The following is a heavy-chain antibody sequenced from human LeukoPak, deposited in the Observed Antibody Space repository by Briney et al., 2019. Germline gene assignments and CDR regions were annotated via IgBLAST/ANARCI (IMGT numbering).Heavy chain of an antibody. D-gene: IGHD3-3*01. CDR2: IYYSGST. CDR1: VGSISIYY. CDR3: ARGSIFDYEFWSGPQAFDI. J-gene: IGHJ3*02. V-gene: IGHV4-59*01. Sequence: PSETLSLTCTVSVGSISIYYWSWIRQPPGKGLEWIGYIYYSGSTNYNPSLKSRVTISVDTSKNQFSLKLSSVTAADTAVYYCARGSIFDYEFWSGPQAFDIWGQGTMVTVSS.